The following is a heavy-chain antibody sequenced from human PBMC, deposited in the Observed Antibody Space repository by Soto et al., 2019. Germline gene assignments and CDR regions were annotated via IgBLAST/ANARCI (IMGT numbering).Heavy chain of an antibody. CDR3: ARSQGSSTSLEIYYYYYYGMDV. V-gene: IGHV1-69*01. D-gene: IGHD2-2*01. CDR1: GGTFGSYA. Sequence: QVQLVQSGAEVKKPGSSVKVSCKASGGTFGSYAISWVRQAPGQGLEWMGGIIPIPGTANYAQKFQGRVTIAADESTSTAYIELSSLISEDTAVYYCARSQGSSTSLEIYYYYYYGMDVWGQGTTVTVSS. J-gene: IGHJ6*02. CDR2: IIPIPGTA.